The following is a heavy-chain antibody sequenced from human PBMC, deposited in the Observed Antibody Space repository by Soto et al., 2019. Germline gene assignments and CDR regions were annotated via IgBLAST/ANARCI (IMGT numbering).Heavy chain of an antibody. V-gene: IGHV3-21*01. Sequence: PGGSLRLSCAASGFTFSSYSMNWVRQAPGKGLEWVSSISSSSSYIYYADSVKGRFTISRDNAKNSLYLQMNSLRAEDTAVYYCARYGQRRSGYYTRDFDYWGQGTLVTVSS. J-gene: IGHJ4*02. CDR1: GFTFSSYS. CDR3: ARYGQRRSGYYTRDFDY. D-gene: IGHD3-3*01. CDR2: ISSSSSYI.